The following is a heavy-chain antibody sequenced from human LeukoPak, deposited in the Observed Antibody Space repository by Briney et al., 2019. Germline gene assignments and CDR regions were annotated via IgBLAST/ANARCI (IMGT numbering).Heavy chain of an antibody. V-gene: IGHV4-59*01. Sequence: PSETLSLTCTVSGGSISRYYWSWIRQPPGKGLEWIGYIYYSGSTNYNPSLKSRVTISVDTSKNQFSLKLSSVTAADTAVYYCARESGSYYWYFDYWGQGTLVTVSS. J-gene: IGHJ4*02. CDR3: ARESGSYYWYFDY. CDR1: GGSISRYY. CDR2: IYYSGST. D-gene: IGHD1-26*01.